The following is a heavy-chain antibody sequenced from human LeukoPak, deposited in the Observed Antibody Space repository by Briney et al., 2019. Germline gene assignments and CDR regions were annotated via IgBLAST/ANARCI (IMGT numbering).Heavy chain of an antibody. CDR2: IYYSGST. J-gene: IGHJ4*02. CDR3: ARVAGGFDY. D-gene: IGHD2-15*01. V-gene: IGHV4-59*01. CDR1: GGSISSYY. Sequence: SETLSLTCTDSGGSISSYYWSWIRQPPGKGLEWIGYIYYSGSTNYNPSLKSRVTISVDTSKNQFSLKLSSVTAADTAVYYCARVAGGFDYWGQGTLVTVSS.